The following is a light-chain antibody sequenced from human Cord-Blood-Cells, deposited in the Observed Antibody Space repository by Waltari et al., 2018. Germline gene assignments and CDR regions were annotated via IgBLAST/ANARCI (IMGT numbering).Light chain of an antibody. CDR3: QQYGSSTGYT. CDR1: QSVSSSY. CDR2: GAS. J-gene: IGKJ2*01. V-gene: IGKV3-20*01. Sequence: EIVLTQSPGTLSLSPGERVTLSCRASQSVSSSYLAWYQQKPGQAPRLLIYGASSSATGIPDRFSGSGSGTDFTLTISRLEPEDFAVYYCQQYGSSTGYTFGQGTKLEIK.